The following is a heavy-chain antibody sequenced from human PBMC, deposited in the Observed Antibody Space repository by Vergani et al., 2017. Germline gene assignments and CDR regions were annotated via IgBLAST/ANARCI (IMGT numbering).Heavy chain of an antibody. CDR3: ARVYSSSWSLLYYYYYGMDV. CDR2: ISWNSGSI. V-gene: IGHV3-9*01. Sequence: EVQLVESGGGLVQPGRSLRLSCAASGFTFDDYAMHWVRQAPGKGLEWVSGISWNSGSIGYADSVKGRFTISRDNAKNTLYLQMNSLRAEDTAVYYCARVYSSSWSLLYYYYYGMDVWGQGTTVTVSS. D-gene: IGHD6-13*01. CDR1: GFTFDDYA. J-gene: IGHJ6*02.